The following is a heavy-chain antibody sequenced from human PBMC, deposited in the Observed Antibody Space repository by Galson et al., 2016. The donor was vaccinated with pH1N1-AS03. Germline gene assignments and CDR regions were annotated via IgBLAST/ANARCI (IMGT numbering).Heavy chain of an antibody. J-gene: IGHJ4*02. D-gene: IGHD1-1*01. CDR2: INKDEDER. CDR3: ARWSNNWDWAIDC. Sequence: SLRLSCAVSGFSISSGAMTWVRQAPGKGLEWVATINKDEDERYYMGSVKGRCTISRDNVRNSLYLQMNSLRDEDTGVYFCARWSNNWDWAIDCWGQGTLVTVSS. CDR1: GFSISSGA. V-gene: IGHV3-7*01.